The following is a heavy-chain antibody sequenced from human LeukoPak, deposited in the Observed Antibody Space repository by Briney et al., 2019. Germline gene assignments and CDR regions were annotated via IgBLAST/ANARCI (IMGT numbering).Heavy chain of an antibody. V-gene: IGHV3-48*03. Sequence: HTAGSLRLSCAASGFTFSSYEMNWVRQAPGKGLEWVSYISSSGSTIYYADSVKGRFTISRDNAKNSLYLQMNSLRAEDTAVYYCARDSSSWPYYFDHWGQGTLVTVSS. CDR3: ARDSSSWPYYFDH. D-gene: IGHD6-13*01. J-gene: IGHJ4*02. CDR2: ISSSGSTI. CDR1: GFTFSSYE.